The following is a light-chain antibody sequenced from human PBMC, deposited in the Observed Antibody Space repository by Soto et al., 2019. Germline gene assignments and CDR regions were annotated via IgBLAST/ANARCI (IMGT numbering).Light chain of an antibody. CDR3: SSYTSTSASV. V-gene: IGLV2-14*01. J-gene: IGLJ1*01. Sequence: QSALTQPASVSGSPGQSITISCTGTSSDVGGYNYVSWYQQHPSKAPKLMIYEVSNRPSGVSNRFSGSKSGNTASLTISGLQGEDEADYYCSSYTSTSASVFGSATKVTVL. CDR1: SSDVGGYNY. CDR2: EVS.